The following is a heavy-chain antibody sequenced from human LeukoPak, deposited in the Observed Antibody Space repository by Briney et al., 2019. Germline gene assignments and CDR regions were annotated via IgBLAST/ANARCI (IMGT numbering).Heavy chain of an antibody. Sequence: SGGSLRPSCAASGFTFDDYAMHWVRQAPGKGLEWVSGISWNSGSIGYADSVKGRFTISRDNAKNSLYLQMNSLRAEDTALYYCAKDLSRIAVAGTLDYWGQGTLVTVSS. V-gene: IGHV3-9*01. CDR3: AKDLSRIAVAGTLDY. CDR1: GFTFDDYA. CDR2: ISWNSGSI. D-gene: IGHD6-19*01. J-gene: IGHJ4*02.